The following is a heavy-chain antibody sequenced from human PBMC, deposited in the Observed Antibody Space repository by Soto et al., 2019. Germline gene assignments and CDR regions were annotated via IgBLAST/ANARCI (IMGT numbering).Heavy chain of an antibody. CDR2: ISYDGSNK. Sequence: QVQLVESGGGVVQPGRSLRLSCAASGFTFSSYAMHWVRQAPGKGLEWVAVISYDGSNKYYADSVKGRFTISRDNSKNTLYLQMNSLRAEDTAVYYCARDPEAVAGTPFDCCGQGTLVTVSS. V-gene: IGHV3-30-3*01. CDR1: GFTFSSYA. D-gene: IGHD6-19*01. CDR3: ARDPEAVAGTPFDC. J-gene: IGHJ4*02.